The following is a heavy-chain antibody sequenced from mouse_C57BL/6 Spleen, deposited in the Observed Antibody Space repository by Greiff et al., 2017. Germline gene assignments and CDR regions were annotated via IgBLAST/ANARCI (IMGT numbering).Heavy chain of an antibody. V-gene: IGHV1-39*01. Sequence: VQLQQSGPELVKPGASVKISCKASGYSFTDYNMNWVQQSNGKSLEWIGVINPNYGTTSYNQKFKGKATLTVDQSSSTAYMQLNSLTSEDSAVYYCAAPSTGTVAWFAYWGQGTLVTVSA. CDR2: INPNYGTT. CDR1: GYSFTDYN. CDR3: AAPSTGTVAWFAY. D-gene: IGHD4-1*02. J-gene: IGHJ3*01.